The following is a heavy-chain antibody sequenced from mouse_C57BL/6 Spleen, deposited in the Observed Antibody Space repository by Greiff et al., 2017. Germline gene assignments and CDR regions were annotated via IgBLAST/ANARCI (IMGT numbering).Heavy chain of an antibody. CDR2: IDPETGGT. D-gene: IGHD3-1*01. V-gene: IGHV1-15*01. J-gene: IGHJ3*01. CDR3: TRQLFAY. CDR1: GYTFTDYE. Sequence: QVQLQQSGAELVRPGASVTLSCKASGYTFTDYEMHWVKQTPVHGLEWIGAIDPETGGTAYNQKFKGKDILTADKSSSTAYMELRSLTSEDSAVYYCTRQLFAYWGQGTLVTVSA.